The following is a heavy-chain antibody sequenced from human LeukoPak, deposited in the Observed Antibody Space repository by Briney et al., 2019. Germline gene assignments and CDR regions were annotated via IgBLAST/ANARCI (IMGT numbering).Heavy chain of an antibody. V-gene: IGHV1-2*02. CDR3: ARDHLVVPGGYEAHYYGMDV. CDR1: GGTFSSYS. Sequence: ASVKVSCKASGGTFSSYSISWVRQAPGQGLEWMGWINPNSGGTNYAQKFQGRVTMTRDTSISTANMELSRLRSDDTAVYYCARDHLVVPGGYEAHYYGMDVWGQGTTVTVSS. D-gene: IGHD2-2*01. CDR2: INPNSGGT. J-gene: IGHJ6*02.